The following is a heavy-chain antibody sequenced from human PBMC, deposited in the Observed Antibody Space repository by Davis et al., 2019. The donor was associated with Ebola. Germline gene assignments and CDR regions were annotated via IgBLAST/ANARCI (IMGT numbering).Heavy chain of an antibody. Sequence: ASVKVSCTASGYTFTGYYIHWVRQSPGQGLEWMGWINPNSGDTKYSQKFQGWVTMTRDTPISTAYMELNRLTSDDTAVYYCARDRVCSSATCYAYIDFWGQGTLVTVSS. CDR1: GYTFTGYY. V-gene: IGHV1-2*04. CDR3: ARDRVCSSATCYAYIDF. CDR2: INPNSGDT. D-gene: IGHD2-15*01. J-gene: IGHJ4*02.